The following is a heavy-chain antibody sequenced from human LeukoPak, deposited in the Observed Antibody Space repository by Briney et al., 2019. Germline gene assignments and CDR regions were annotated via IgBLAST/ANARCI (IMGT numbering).Heavy chain of an antibody. J-gene: IGHJ4*02. CDR3: ARVLLEDRPFDY. CDR1: GGSISNGYYY. V-gene: IGHV4-31*03. D-gene: IGHD1-1*01. Sequence: SETLSLTCTVSGGSISNGYYYWSWIRQHPGKGLEWIGYIYYSGTTYYNPSLTSRVTISVDMSKNQFSLKLSSVTAADTAVYYCARVLLEDRPFDYWGQGTLVTVSS. CDR2: IYYSGTT.